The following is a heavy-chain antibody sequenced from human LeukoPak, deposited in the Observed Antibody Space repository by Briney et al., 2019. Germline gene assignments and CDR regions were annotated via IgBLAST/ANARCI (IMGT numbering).Heavy chain of an antibody. J-gene: IGHJ4*02. CDR1: GGSISSGGYY. CDR3: ARVDYSWKYVDY. CDR2: IYYSGST. Sequence: SETPSLTCTVSGGSISSGGYYWSWIRQHPGKGLEWIGYIYYSGSTYYNPSLKSRVTISVDTSKNQFSLKLSSVTAADTAVYYCARVDYSWKYVDYWGQGTLVTVSS. D-gene: IGHD1-20*01. V-gene: IGHV4-31*03.